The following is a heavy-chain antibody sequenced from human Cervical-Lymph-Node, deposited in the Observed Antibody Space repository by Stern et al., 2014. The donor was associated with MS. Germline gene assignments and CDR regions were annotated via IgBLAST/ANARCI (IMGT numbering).Heavy chain of an antibody. CDR2: IWYDGSNK. D-gene: IGHD6-19*01. J-gene: IGHJ4*02. CDR1: GFTFSSYG. V-gene: IGHV3-33*01. CDR3: ARDRGSSGWYVDY. Sequence: VHLVESGGGVVQPGRSLRLSCAASGFTFSSYGMHWVRQAPGKGLEWVAVIWYDGSNKYYADSVKGRFTISRDNSKNTLYLQMNSLRAEDTAVYYCARDRGSSGWYVDYWGQGTLVTVSS.